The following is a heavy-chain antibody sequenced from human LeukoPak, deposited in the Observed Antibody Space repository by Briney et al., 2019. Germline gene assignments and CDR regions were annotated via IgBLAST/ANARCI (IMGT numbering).Heavy chain of an antibody. CDR1: GYTFTSYG. J-gene: IGHJ2*01. V-gene: IGHV1-18*01. CDR3: ARVSGSGEFPAAYWYFDL. CDR2: ISAYNGNT. Sequence: ASVKVSCKASGYTFTSYGISWVRQAPGQGLEWMGWISAYNGNTNYAQKLQGRVTMTTDTSTSTAYMELRSLRSDDTAVYYCARVSGSGEFPAAYWYFDLWGRGTLVTVSS. D-gene: IGHD3-10*01.